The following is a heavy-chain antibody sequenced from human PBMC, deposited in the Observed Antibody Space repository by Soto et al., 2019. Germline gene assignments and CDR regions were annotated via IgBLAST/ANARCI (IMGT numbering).Heavy chain of an antibody. J-gene: IGHJ1*01. CDR3: ARRTLVTTGYFQH. CDR2: ISFDGANK. CDR1: GXTCSNFP. Sequence: GSLRLSSAGSGXTCSNFPLHWVRRAPAKGLEWVAVISFDGANKYYADSVKGRFALSRDNSKNTVFLQMNNLRSYYTAIYYCARRTLVTTGYFQHWGQGTQATVS. D-gene: IGHD4-4*01. V-gene: IGHV3-30*09.